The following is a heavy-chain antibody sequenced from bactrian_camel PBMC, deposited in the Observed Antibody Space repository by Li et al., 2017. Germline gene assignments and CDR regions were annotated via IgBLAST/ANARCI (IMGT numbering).Heavy chain of an antibody. J-gene: IGHJ4*01. Sequence: HVQLVESGGGSVQAGGSLRLSCAASGFYYTSNCMGWFRQAPGESREAVAAIDSDGSRLYADSVKGRFTISKDHAKDTLYLQMNNVNPEDTALYHCAARGYCHRTSLIRSDYLWWGQGTQVTVS. D-gene: IGHD2*01. CDR1: GFYYTSNC. CDR2: IDSDGSR. CDR3: AARGYCHRTSLIRSDYLW. V-gene: IGHV3S53*01.